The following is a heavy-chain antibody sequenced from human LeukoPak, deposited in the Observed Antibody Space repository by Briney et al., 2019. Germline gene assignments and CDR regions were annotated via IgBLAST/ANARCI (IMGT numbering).Heavy chain of an antibody. CDR2: IYTSGRT. CDR1: GGSISSYY. D-gene: IGHD6-19*01. CDR3: ARDISLLYSSGWYGAYYFDY. J-gene: IGHJ4*02. Sequence: NPSETLSLTCTVSGGSISSYYWRWIRQPAGKGLECIGRIYTSGRTNYNPSLKSRVTISVDKSKNQFSLKLSSVTAADTAVYYCARDISLLYSSGWYGAYYFDYWGQGTLVTVSS. V-gene: IGHV4-4*07.